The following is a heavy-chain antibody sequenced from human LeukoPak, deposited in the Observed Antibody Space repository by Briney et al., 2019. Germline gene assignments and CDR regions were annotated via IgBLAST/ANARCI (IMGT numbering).Heavy chain of an antibody. CDR3: ARARYTSGWETLDY. Sequence: PGGSLRLSCAASGFTFSSYAMNWVRQAPGKGLEWVSYISSSGSIKHYADSVKGRFTISRDNAKNSLYLQMNSLRAEDTAVYYCARARYTSGWETLDYWGQGTLVTVSS. CDR1: GFTFSSYA. D-gene: IGHD6-19*01. CDR2: ISSSGSIK. V-gene: IGHV3-48*03. J-gene: IGHJ4*02.